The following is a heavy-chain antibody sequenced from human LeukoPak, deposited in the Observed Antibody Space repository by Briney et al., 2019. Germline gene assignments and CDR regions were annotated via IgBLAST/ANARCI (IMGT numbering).Heavy chain of an antibody. CDR1: GGSISSYY. CDR3: ATDCSGITCFDY. D-gene: IGHD2-15*01. Sequence: PSETLSLTCTVSGGSISSYYWSRIRQPPGKGLEWIGYIYYSGSTNYNPSLKSRVTISLDTSKNQSSLKLSSVTAADTAVYYCATDCSGITCFDYWGQGTLVTVSS. V-gene: IGHV4-59*01. J-gene: IGHJ4*02. CDR2: IYYSGST.